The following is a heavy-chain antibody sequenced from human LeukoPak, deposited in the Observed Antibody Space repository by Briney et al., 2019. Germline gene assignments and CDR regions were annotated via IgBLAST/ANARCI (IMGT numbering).Heavy chain of an antibody. D-gene: IGHD6-13*01. Sequence: SETLSLTCTVSGGSISSYYWSWIRQSAGKGLEWIGRIYSSGSTNYNPSLKSRVTMSIDTSKNQFSLNVSSVTAADTAMYCCAKGGSSWYNWFDPWGQGSLVTVSS. J-gene: IGHJ5*02. V-gene: IGHV4-4*07. CDR1: GGSISSYY. CDR3: AKGGSSWYNWFDP. CDR2: IYSSGST.